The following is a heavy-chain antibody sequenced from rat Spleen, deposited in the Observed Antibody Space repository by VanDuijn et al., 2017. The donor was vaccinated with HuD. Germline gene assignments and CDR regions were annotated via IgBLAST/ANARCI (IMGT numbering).Heavy chain of an antibody. D-gene: IGHD1-9*01. CDR1: GFTFSDYG. J-gene: IGHJ2*01. CDR2: ISYGDTSGHSST. Sequence: EVQLVESGGGLVQPGRSLKLSCAASGFTFSDYGMAWVRQAPTKGLEWVATISYGDTSGHSSTYYRDSVKGRFTISRDIAKSSLYLQMDSLRSEDTATYYCARRHYGYTDYFDYWGQGVMVTVSS. CDR3: ARRHYGYTDYFDY. V-gene: IGHV5-29*01.